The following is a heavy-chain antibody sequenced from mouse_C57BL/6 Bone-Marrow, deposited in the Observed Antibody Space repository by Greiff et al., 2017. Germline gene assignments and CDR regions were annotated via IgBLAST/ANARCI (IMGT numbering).Heavy chain of an antibody. Sequence: VKLMESGAELVRPGTSVKVSCKASGYAFTNYLIEWVKQRPGQGLEWIGVINPGSGGTNYNEKFKGKATLTADKSSSTAYMQLSSLTSEDSAVYFCARPRLDYWGQGTTRTVSS. CDR2: INPGSGGT. J-gene: IGHJ2*01. V-gene: IGHV1-54*01. CDR1: GYAFTNYL. CDR3: ARPRLDY.